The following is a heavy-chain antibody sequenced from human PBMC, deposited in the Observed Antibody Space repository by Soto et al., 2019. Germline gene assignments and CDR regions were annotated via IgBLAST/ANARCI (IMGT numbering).Heavy chain of an antibody. CDR3: ARESLGAKGADH. D-gene: IGHD3-16*01. CDR2: IIPIIGVT. CDR1: GDTFNSYV. Sequence: QVQLVQSGAEVKRPGSSVKVSCESSGDTFNSYVISWVRQAPGQGLEWMGGIIPIIGVTHYAQKFQGRVTISALSSTGTAYMELTNLGFEDTALSHCARESLGAKGADHWGQGTLVTVSS. J-gene: IGHJ4*02. V-gene: IGHV1-69*17.